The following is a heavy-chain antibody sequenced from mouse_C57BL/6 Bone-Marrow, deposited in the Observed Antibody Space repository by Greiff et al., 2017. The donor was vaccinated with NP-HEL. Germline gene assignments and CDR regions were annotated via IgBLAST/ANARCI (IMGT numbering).Heavy chain of an antibody. Sequence: QVQLQQPGADLVKPGASVKLSCKASGYTFTSYWMPWVQQTPGRGLEWIGRIDTNSGGTKFTEKLKTKATLTVDKPYSTAYMHLSSLTSEDSAVYKCARYYFVSRGWYFDVWGTGTTVTVSA. D-gene: IGHD1-1*01. CDR3: ARYYFVSRGWYFDV. V-gene: IGHV1-72*01. J-gene: IGHJ1*03. CDR1: GYTFTSYW. CDR2: IDTNSGGT.